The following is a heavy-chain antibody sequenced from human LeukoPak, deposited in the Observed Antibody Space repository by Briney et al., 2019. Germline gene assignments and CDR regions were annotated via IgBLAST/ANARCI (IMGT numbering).Heavy chain of an antibody. D-gene: IGHD5-18*01. CDR3: ATSGSFLHTALAI. CDR1: VYTFTGYY. J-gene: IGHJ4*02. CDR2: INPNSGGT. Sequence: ASVTDSRMTSVYTFTGYYMHWVRQAPGQGGEWMGWINPNSGGTNYAQRLRGRDTMTQDTSTETDYMEQSSQRSEGTAGYFFATSGSFLHTALAIWGQGTLVTVSS. V-gene: IGHV1-2*02.